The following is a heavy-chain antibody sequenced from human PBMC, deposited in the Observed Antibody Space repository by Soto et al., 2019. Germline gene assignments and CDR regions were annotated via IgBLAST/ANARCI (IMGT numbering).Heavy chain of an antibody. V-gene: IGHV2-70*04. J-gene: IGHJ6*02. CDR2: IAWEDTK. CDR3: ARAFYGMDV. Sequence: GSGPTLVNPTQTLTLTCTVSGFSLSGTGMRVTWIRQPPGKALEWLARIAWEDTKLYSTSLKTRLSISKDTSKNQVVLTMTNMDPADTATYYCARAFYGMDVWGPGTTVTVSS. CDR1: GFSLSGTGMR.